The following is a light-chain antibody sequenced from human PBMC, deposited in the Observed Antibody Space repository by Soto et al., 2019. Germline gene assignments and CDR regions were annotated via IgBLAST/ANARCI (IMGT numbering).Light chain of an antibody. Sequence: DIQMTQSPSSLSASVGDRITITCQASEDITNYLHWYQQKPGKAPKLLIYDASTLETGVPSRFSGSGSGTDFSLTISSLQAEDIATYYCQQYYYMPYTFGQGTKLEI. J-gene: IGKJ2*01. V-gene: IGKV1-33*01. CDR3: QQYYYMPYT. CDR2: DAS. CDR1: EDITNY.